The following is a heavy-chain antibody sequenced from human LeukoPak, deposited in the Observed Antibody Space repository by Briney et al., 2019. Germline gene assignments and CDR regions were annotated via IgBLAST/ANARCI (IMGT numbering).Heavy chain of an antibody. CDR1: DDSISSSSSY. CDR3: ARDGAGYSSGWYED. J-gene: IGHJ4*02. D-gene: IGHD6-19*01. Sequence: PSETLSLTCTVSDDSISSSSSYWGWIRQPPGKGLEWIGAIYHIGNTFYNPSLKSRVTISVDTSKNQFSLKLSSVTAADTAVYYCARDGAGYSSGWYEDWGQGTLVTVSS. V-gene: IGHV4-39*07. CDR2: IYHIGNT.